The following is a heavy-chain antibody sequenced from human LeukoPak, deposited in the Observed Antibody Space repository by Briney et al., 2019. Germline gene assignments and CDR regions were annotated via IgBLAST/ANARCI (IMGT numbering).Heavy chain of an antibody. V-gene: IGHV4-39*01. CDR1: GGSIRSSRYY. CDR2: IYSNGGT. Sequence: PSETLSLTCTVSGGSIRSSRYYWGWIHQPPGKGLEWIGSIYSNGGTYYNPSLRSRVTMSVDTSKNQFSLKLTSVTAAETAVYYCGNFDFWGQGTMVIVSS. J-gene: IGHJ3*01. CDR3: GNFDF.